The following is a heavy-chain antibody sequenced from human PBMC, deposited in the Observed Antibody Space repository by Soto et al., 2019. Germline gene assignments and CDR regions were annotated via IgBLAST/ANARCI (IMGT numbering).Heavy chain of an antibody. J-gene: IGHJ6*02. CDR3: VRDHGYCTSRSCYRGYYYYGMDV. Sequence: QVQLVQSGAEVKKPGSSVKVSCKVSGDTFSSYGISWVRQAPGQGLEWMGGIIPMYGTANYSQKFQGRVTITADEPTTAAYMELISLRSEDTAVYLCVRDHGYCTSRSCYRGYYYYGMDVWGQGTTVTVSS. V-gene: IGHV1-69*01. CDR2: IIPMYGTA. D-gene: IGHD2-2*02. CDR1: GDTFSSYG.